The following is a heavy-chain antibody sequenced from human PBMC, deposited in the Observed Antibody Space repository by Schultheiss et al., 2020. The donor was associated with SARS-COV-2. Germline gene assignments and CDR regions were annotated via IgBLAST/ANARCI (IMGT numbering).Heavy chain of an antibody. J-gene: IGHJ4*02. D-gene: IGHD4-17*01. CDR1: GGSISSYY. CDR2: IYTSGST. V-gene: IGHV4-4*07. CDR3: ARYYGDPEAFDY. Sequence: SETLSLTCTVSGGSISSYYWSWIRQPAGKGLEWIGRIYTSGSTYYNPSLKRRVTISVDTSKNQFSLKLSSVTAADTAVYYCARYYGDPEAFDYWGQGTLVTVSS.